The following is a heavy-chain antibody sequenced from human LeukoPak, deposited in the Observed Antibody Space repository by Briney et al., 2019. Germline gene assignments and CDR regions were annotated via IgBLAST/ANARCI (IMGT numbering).Heavy chain of an antibody. V-gene: IGHV4-39*01. D-gene: IGHD6-19*01. CDR2: IYYSGST. Sequence: SETLSLTCTVPGGSISSSSYYWGWIRQPPGKGLEWIGSIYYSGSTYYNPSLKSRVTISVDTSKNQFSLKLSSVTAADTAVYYCARLFIGSGWFIWGQGTLVTVSS. CDR3: ARLFIGSGWFI. J-gene: IGHJ4*02. CDR1: GGSISSSSYY.